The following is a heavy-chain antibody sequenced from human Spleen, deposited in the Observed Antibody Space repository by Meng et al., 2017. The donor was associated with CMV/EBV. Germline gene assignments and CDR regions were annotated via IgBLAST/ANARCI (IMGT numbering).Heavy chain of an antibody. CDR1: GYRFSDHG. J-gene: IGHJ4*02. Sequence: QVQLGQAGAEVKKPGASVKVSCKASGYRFSDHGIIWVRQAPGQGLEWMGWISSHNGKTNFAQNLQGRVTITTDASTSTVYMELRSLRSDDTALYYCARGTTRVPYYFDYWGQGTLVTVSS. V-gene: IGHV1-18*01. D-gene: IGHD1-7*01. CDR3: ARGTTRVPYYFDY. CDR2: ISSHNGKT.